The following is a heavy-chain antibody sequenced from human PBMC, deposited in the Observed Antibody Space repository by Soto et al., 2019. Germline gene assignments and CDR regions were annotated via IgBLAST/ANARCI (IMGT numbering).Heavy chain of an antibody. J-gene: IGHJ4*02. Sequence: QVQLVESGGGVVQPGRSLRLSCAASGFTFSSYAMHWVRQAPGKGLEWVAVISYDGSNKYYADSVKGRFTISRDNSKNTLYLQMNSLRAEDTAVYYCAREVRIAVAGKVDYWGQGTLVTVSS. CDR3: AREVRIAVAGKVDY. CDR2: ISYDGSNK. CDR1: GFTFSSYA. V-gene: IGHV3-30-3*01. D-gene: IGHD6-19*01.